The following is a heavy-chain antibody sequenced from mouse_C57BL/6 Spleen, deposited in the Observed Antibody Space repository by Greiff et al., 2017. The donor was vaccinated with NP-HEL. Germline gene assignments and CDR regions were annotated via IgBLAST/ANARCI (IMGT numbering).Heavy chain of an antibody. Sequence: EVQLKQSGPELVKPGASVKISCKASGYSFTGYYMNWVKQSPEKSLEWIGEINPSTGGTTYNQKFKAKATLTVDKSSSTAYMQLKSLTSEDSAVYYCARHYGYDDYFDYWGQGTTLTVSS. D-gene: IGHD2-2*01. CDR2: INPSTGGT. J-gene: IGHJ2*01. CDR1: GYSFTGYY. V-gene: IGHV1-42*01. CDR3: ARHYGYDDYFDY.